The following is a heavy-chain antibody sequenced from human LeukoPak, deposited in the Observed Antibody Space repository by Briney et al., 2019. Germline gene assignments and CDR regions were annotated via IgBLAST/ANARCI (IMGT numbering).Heavy chain of an antibody. CDR3: VRGARGGVGGPTSLFDC. Sequence: PGGSLRLSCAASGFSFSNYEMMWVRQAPGKGLEWVSYIGTSGTDIQYADSVRGRFTISRDDSKASLSLHMNSLRAEDTAVYSWVRGARGGVGGPTSLFDCWGQGTLVTVSS. CDR1: GFSFSNYE. J-gene: IGHJ4*02. CDR2: IGTSGTDI. D-gene: IGHD4/OR15-4a*01. V-gene: IGHV3-48*03.